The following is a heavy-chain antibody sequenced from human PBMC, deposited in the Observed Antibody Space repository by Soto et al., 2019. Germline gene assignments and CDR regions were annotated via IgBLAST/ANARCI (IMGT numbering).Heavy chain of an antibody. J-gene: IGHJ4*02. D-gene: IGHD1-1*01. CDR2: MNPNSANT. CDR3: ARRSTGRSAADY. Sequence: QVQLVQSGAEVKKPGASVKVSCKASGYTFTSYDINWVRQATGQGLEWMGWMNPNSANTDYAQKFQGRVTMTRNTSLSTAYMELSSLTSEDTAVYYCARRSTGRSAADYWGQVPLVTVSS. CDR1: GYTFTSYD. V-gene: IGHV1-8*01.